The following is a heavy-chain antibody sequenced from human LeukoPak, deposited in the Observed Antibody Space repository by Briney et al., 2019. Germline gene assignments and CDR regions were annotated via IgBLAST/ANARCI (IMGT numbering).Heavy chain of an antibody. J-gene: IGHJ6*02. CDR1: GFTVSSNY. CDR3: ARENWIPDYYYYGMDV. V-gene: IGHV3-53*01. Sequence: PGGSLRLSCAASGFTVSSNYMSWVRQAPGKGLEWVSVIYSGGSTYYADSVKGRFTISRDNSKNTLYRQMNSLRAEDTAVYYCARENWIPDYYYYGMDVWGQGTTVTVSS. CDR2: IYSGGST. D-gene: IGHD1-1*01.